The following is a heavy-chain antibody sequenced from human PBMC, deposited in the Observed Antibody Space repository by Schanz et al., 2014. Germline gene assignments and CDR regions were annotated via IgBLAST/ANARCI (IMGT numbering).Heavy chain of an antibody. CDR2: ISVYNHNK. V-gene: IGHV1-18*01. J-gene: IGHJ4*02. CDR3: ARDRRLFDRDDLYYFDS. D-gene: IGHD3-10*02. CDR1: GYIFINSG. Sequence: QIQLVQSGPEVKKPGATVKVSCKASGYIFINSGISWVRQAPGQGLEWMGWISVYNHNKEYDQKFQGRVTMTTDTSTSTAYMALTDLRSDDTAVYYGARDRRLFDRDDLYYFDSWGQGTLVTVSS.